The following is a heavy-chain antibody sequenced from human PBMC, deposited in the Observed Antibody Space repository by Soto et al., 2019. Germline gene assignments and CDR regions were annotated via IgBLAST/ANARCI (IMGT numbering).Heavy chain of an antibody. V-gene: IGHV1-18*01. CDR3: AREGQLGY. J-gene: IGHJ4*02. CDR2: ISGYNGNT. CDR1: GYTFSNYG. Sequence: QVQLVQSGAEVKKPGASVKVSCKASGYTFSNYGFSWVRQAPGQGLEWMGWISGYNGNTNYAERLQGRVTMTTDTSTSTAYMGVRSLRYGDTAVYYCAREGQLGYWGQGTPVTVSS. D-gene: IGHD6-6*01.